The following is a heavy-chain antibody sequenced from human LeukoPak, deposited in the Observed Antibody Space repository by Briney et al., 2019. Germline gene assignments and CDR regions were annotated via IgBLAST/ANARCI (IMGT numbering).Heavy chain of an antibody. CDR1: GGSFSGYY. D-gene: IGHD2-15*01. Sequence: SETLSLTCAVYGGSFSGYYWSWIRQPPGKGLEWIGEINHSGSTNYNPSLKSRVTISVDTSKNQFSLKLSSVTAADTAFYYCAEERKTPKPHCSGGSCYSRYYYYYGMDVWGQGTTVTVSS. J-gene: IGHJ6*02. CDR2: INHSGST. CDR3: AEERKTPKPHCSGGSCYSRYYYYYGMDV. V-gene: IGHV4-34*01.